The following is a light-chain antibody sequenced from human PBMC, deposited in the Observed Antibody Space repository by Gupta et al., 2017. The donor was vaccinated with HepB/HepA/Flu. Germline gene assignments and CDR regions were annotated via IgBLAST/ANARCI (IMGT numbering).Light chain of an antibody. Sequence: DIQMTQSPSSLSESVGDRVTITCRASQSIRNYLNWYQHKPGKAPKLLIYSASTLQNEVPSRFSGSGSGTEFTLTISSLQPEDFAAYYCQQCLTTPIIFGQGTRLELK. J-gene: IGKJ5*01. CDR1: QSIRNY. CDR2: SAS. CDR3: QQCLTTPII. V-gene: IGKV1-39*01.